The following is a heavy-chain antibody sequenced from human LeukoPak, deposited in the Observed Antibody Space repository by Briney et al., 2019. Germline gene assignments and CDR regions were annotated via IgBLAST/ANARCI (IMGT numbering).Heavy chain of an antibody. Sequence: ASVKVSCKASGYTFTGYYMHWVRQAPGQGLEWMGGFDPEDGETIYAQKFQGRVTMTEDTSTDTAYMELSSLRSEDTAVYYCATDRSTAGDDALDIWGQGTMVTVSS. CDR1: GYTFTGYY. J-gene: IGHJ3*02. CDR3: ATDRSTAGDDALDI. CDR2: FDPEDGET. V-gene: IGHV1-24*01. D-gene: IGHD1-26*01.